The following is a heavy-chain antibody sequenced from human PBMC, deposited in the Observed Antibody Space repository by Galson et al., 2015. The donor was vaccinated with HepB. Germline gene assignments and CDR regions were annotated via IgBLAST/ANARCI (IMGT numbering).Heavy chain of an antibody. CDR2: ISSNGGST. CDR3: VKDSGYCSSTSCYNY. D-gene: IGHD2-2*02. J-gene: IGHJ4*02. Sequence: SLRLSCAASGFTFSSYAMHWVRQAPGKGLEYVSAISSNGGSTYYADSVKGRFTISRDNSKNTLYLQMSSLRAEDTAVYYCVKDSGYCSSTSCYNYWGQGTLVTVSS. CDR1: GFTFSSYA. V-gene: IGHV3-64D*06.